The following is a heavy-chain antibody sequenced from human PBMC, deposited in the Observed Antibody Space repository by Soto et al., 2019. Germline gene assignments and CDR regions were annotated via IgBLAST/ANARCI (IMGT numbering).Heavy chain of an antibody. V-gene: IGHV5-51*01. CDR2: IYPGDSDT. Sequence: GESLKISCKGSGYSFTSYWIGWVRQMPGKGLEWMGIIYPGDSDTRYSPSFQGQVTISADKSISTAYLQWSSLKASDTAMYYCAILTPAAAAGNHDAFDIWGQGTMVTVSS. D-gene: IGHD6-13*01. CDR1: GYSFTSYW. CDR3: AILTPAAAAGNHDAFDI. J-gene: IGHJ3*02.